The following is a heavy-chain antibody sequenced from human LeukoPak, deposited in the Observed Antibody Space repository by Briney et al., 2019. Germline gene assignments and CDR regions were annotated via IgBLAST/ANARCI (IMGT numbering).Heavy chain of an antibody. CDR2: ISGGAGGA. CDR3: AKDGGYGSGSYYPDY. J-gene: IGHJ4*02. Sequence: PGGSLRPSCAASGFTFSSYAMNWVRQAPGKGLEWVSSISGGAGGASYADSVKGRFTMSRDNSKNTLYLQMNSLRAEDTAVYYCAKDGGYGSGSYYPDYWGQGTLVTVSS. D-gene: IGHD3-10*01. CDR1: GFTFSSYA. V-gene: IGHV3-23*01.